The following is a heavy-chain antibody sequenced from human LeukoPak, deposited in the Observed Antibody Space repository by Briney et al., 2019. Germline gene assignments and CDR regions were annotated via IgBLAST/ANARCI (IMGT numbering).Heavy chain of an antibody. Sequence: GGSLRLSCAVSGITLSNYGMSWVRQAPGKGLEWVAGISDSGGRTNYADFVKGRFTISRDNPKNTLYLQMNTLRAEDTAVYFCAKRGVVIRVILVGFHKEAYYFDSWGQGALVTVSS. D-gene: IGHD3-22*01. CDR1: GITLSNYG. V-gene: IGHV3-23*01. J-gene: IGHJ4*02. CDR2: ISDSGGRT. CDR3: AKRGVVIRVILVGFHKEAYYFDS.